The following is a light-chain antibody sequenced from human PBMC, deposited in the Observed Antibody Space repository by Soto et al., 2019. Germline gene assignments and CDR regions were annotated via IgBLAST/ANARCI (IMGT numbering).Light chain of an antibody. CDR2: AAS. V-gene: IGKV1-39*01. J-gene: IGKJ4*01. CDR3: QQSYRTPLT. Sequence: DIQMTQSPSSLSAAIGARVSISCRASQSIGNYLNWYQQKPGKARKLLIYAASSLQSGVPSRFSGSGSGTDFTLTINSLQPEDFATYYCQQSYRTPLTCGGGTTVDIK. CDR1: QSIGNY.